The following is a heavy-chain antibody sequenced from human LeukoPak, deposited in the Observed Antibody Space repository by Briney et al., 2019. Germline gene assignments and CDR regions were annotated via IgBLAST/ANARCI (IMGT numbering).Heavy chain of an antibody. CDR3: ARGASQNVFDF. V-gene: IGHV3-7*01. CDR2: INPDGSQK. CDR1: EFSFSSYW. Sequence: GGSLRLSCAASEFSFSSYWINWVRQAPGKGPEWVANINPDGSQKKYADSVKGRFTISRDNAKNSLYLQMNSLRDDDTAVYYCARGASQNVFDFWGQGTTVIVPS. J-gene: IGHJ3*01.